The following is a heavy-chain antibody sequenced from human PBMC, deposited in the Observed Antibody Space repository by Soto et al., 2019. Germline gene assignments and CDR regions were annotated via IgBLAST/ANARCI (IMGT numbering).Heavy chain of an antibody. CDR2: IKSKTDGGTT. Sequence: GGSLRLSCAASGFTFSNAWMSWVRQAPGKGLEWVGRIKSKTDGGTTDYAAPVKGRFTISRDDSKNTLYLQMNSLKTEDTTLYYCITDRGDKSRTACDSGGRVTVCSGCSSNWGE. J-gene: IGHJ1*01. V-gene: IGHV3-15*01. CDR1: GFTFSNAW. CDR3: ITDRGDKSRTACDSGGRVTVCSGCSSN. D-gene: IGHD2-15*01.